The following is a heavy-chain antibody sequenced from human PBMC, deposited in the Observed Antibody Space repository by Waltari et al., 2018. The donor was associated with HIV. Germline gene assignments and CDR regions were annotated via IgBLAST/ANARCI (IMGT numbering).Heavy chain of an antibody. CDR3: ARDTYYDFWSGSDYYYGMDV. V-gene: IGHV1-8*01. CDR1: GDTFPSYA. J-gene: IGHJ6*02. Sequence: QVLLVQSGAEVTKPGASVKVHCKASGDTFPSYAINWVRQATGQALEWMGWMNPNSGNTGYAQKFQGRVTMTRNTSISTAYMELSSLRSEDTAVYYCARDTYYDFWSGSDYYYGMDVWGQGTTVTVSS. D-gene: IGHD3-3*01. CDR2: MNPNSGNT.